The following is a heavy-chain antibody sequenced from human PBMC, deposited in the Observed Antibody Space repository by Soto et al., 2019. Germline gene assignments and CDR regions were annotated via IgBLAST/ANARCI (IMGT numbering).Heavy chain of an antibody. J-gene: IGHJ6*02. CDR3: ARSQGSSTSLEIYYYYYYGMDV. Sequence: QVQLVQSGAEVKKPGSSVKVSCKASGGTFSSYAISWVRQAPGQGLEWMGGIIPISDTTNYAQKFQGRVTITADESTSTAYMDLSSLRSEDTALYYCARSQGSSTSLEIYYYYYYGMDVWGQGTTVTVSS. D-gene: IGHD2-2*01. CDR1: GGTFSSYA. V-gene: IGHV1-69*01. CDR2: IIPISDTT.